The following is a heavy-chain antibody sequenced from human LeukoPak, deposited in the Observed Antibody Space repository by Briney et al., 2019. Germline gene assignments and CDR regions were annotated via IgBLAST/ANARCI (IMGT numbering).Heavy chain of an antibody. CDR1: GGSISSYY. J-gene: IGHJ4*02. CDR2: IYYSGST. V-gene: IGHV4-59*08. Sequence: SETLSLTCTVSGGSISSYYWSWIRQPPGKGLEWIGYIYYSGSTNYNPSLKSRVTISVDTSKNQFSLKLSSVTAADTAVYYCARHGSGSGSSLDYWGQGTLVTVSS. D-gene: IGHD3-10*01. CDR3: ARHGSGSGSSLDY.